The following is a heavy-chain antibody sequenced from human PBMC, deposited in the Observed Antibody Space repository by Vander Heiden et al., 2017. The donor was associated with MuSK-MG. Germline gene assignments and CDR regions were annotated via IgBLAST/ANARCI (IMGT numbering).Heavy chain of an antibody. CDR1: GFTFSNYA. Sequence: EVQILQSGGGLVQPGGSLRLSCAASGFTFSNYAMRWVRQAPGKGLEWISVISASGGSIFYADSVKGRFTISRDNSKNTLYLQMNSLRAEDTAVYYCAKLYGAGSYPPFDYWGLGALVRVS. V-gene: IGHV3-23*01. J-gene: IGHJ4*01. D-gene: IGHD3-10*01. CDR2: ISASGGSI. CDR3: AKLYGAGSYPPFDY.